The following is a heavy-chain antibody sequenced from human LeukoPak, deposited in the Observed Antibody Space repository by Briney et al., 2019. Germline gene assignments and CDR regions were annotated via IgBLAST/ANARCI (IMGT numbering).Heavy chain of an antibody. D-gene: IGHD3-22*01. CDR1: GGSISSYY. Sequence: PSETLSLTCTVSGGSISSYYWSWIRQPAGKGLEWIGRIYTSGSTNYNPSLKSRVTMSVDTSKSQFSLKLSSVTAADTAVYYCARAHYDSSGYYGFDYWGQETLVTVSS. CDR3: ARAHYDSSGYYGFDY. CDR2: IYTSGST. V-gene: IGHV4-4*07. J-gene: IGHJ4*02.